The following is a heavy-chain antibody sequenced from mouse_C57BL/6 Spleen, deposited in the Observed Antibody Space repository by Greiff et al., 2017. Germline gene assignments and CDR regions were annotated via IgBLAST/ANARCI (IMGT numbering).Heavy chain of an antibody. CDR3: TTTIDSNRYIDY. CDR2: IDPEDGDT. CDR1: GFNIKDYY. J-gene: IGHJ2*01. Sequence: VQLQQSGAELVRPGASVKLSCTASGFNIKDYYMHWVKQRPEQGLEWIGRIDPEDGDTESAPKFQGKATMTADTSSNTAYLQRSSRTSEDTAVYYCTTTIDSNRYIDYWGQGTTLTVSS. D-gene: IGHD2-5*01. V-gene: IGHV14-1*01.